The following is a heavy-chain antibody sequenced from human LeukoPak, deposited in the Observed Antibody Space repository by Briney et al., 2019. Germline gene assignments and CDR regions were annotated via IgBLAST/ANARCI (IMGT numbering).Heavy chain of an antibody. CDR3: AKDLRGKLTTGGY. V-gene: IGHV3-23*01. D-gene: IGHD3-16*01. CDR1: GFTFSSYA. J-gene: IGHJ4*02. Sequence: GGSLRLSCAASGFTFSSYAMSWVRQAPGKGLEWVSAISDSGGSTYYADSVKGRFTISRDNSENTLYLQMNSLRAEDTAVYYCAKDLRGKLTTGGYWGQGTLVTVSS. CDR2: ISDSGGST.